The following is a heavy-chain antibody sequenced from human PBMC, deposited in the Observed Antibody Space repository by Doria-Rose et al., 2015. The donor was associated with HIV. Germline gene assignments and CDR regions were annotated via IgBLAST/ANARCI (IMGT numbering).Heavy chain of an antibody. Sequence: SGPVLVKPTETLTLTCTVSGVSLSSPGMGVSWIRQPPGRALEWLAHIFSDDERSYKTSLKSRLTISRCTSKSQVVLTMTDMDPVDTATYYCARIKSSRWYHKYYFDFWGQGTLVIVSA. CDR1: GVSLSSPGMG. D-gene: IGHD6-13*01. CDR2: IFSDDER. CDR3: ARIKSSRWYHKYYFDF. J-gene: IGHJ4*02. V-gene: IGHV2-26*01.